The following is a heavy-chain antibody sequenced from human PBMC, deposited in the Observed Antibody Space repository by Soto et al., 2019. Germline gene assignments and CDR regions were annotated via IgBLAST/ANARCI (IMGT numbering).Heavy chain of an antibody. CDR1: VFTFSTCA. J-gene: IGHJ4*02. V-gene: IGHV3-23*01. Sequence: RGSLRLSCASSVFTFSTCAMNWVGQAPGKGLEWVSTISGSGESTYYADSVKGRFTISRDNSKSTLYLQMNSLRAEDTAVYYCAKDRSNHDYFDFWGQGTMVTVSS. CDR2: ISGSGEST. CDR3: AKDRSNHDYFDF.